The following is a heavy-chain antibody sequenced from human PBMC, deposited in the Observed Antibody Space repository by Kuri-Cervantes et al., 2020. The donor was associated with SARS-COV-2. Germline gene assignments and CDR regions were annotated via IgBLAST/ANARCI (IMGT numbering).Heavy chain of an antibody. Sequence: GESLKISYAASGFTFSSYSMNWVRQAPGKGLEWVSYISSSSSTIYYADSVKGRFTTSRDNAKNSLYLQMNSLRAEDTAVYYCSRDRQLHDDFRSGWFDYWGQGTLVTVSS. CDR1: GFTFSSYS. V-gene: IGHV3-48*01. CDR2: ISSSSSTI. CDR3: SRDRQLHDDFRSGWFDY. J-gene: IGHJ4*02. D-gene: IGHD3-3*01.